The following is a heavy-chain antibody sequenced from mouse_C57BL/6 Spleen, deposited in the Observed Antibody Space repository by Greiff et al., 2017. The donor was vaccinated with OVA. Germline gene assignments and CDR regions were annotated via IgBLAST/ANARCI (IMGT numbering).Heavy chain of an antibody. CDR2: IRLKSDNYAT. Sequence: EVQLVESGGGLVQPGGSMKLSCVASGFTFSNYWMNWVRQSPEKGLEWVAQIRLKSDNYATHYAESVKGRFTISRDDSKSSVYLQMNNLRAEDTGIYYCTSTGWFAYWGQGTLVTVSA. D-gene: IGHD4-1*02. CDR3: TSTGWFAY. CDR1: GFTFSNYW. V-gene: IGHV6-3*01. J-gene: IGHJ3*01.